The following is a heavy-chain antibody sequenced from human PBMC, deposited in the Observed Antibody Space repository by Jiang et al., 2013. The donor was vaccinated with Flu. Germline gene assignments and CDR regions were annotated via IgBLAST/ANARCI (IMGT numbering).Heavy chain of an antibody. V-gene: IGHV4-59*01. CDR3: ARRYYYDSSGRPHDAVHV. Sequence: LVKPSETLSLTCTVSGGSINNYYWSWIRQPPGKGPEWIGYIYYNGSPNYNPSLKSRVTTSIDTSKNQFSLKLSSVTAADTAVYYCARRYYYDSSGRPHDAVHVWGQGT. J-gene: IGHJ3*01. D-gene: IGHD3-22*01. CDR1: GGSINNYY. CDR2: IYYNGSP.